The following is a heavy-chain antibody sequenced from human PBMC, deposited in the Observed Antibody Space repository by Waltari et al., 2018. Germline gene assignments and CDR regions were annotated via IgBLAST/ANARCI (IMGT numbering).Heavy chain of an antibody. Sequence: QVQLQESGPGLVKPSETLSLTCTVSGDFPSDDHWTWIRQAPGKGLEWIADLRNTGRTKCTPSLESRVTVSAVTSKKQFSLRLTSVTAADTAVYYCARLPTKYYDSLGWGFFDQWGQGILVTVSS. CDR1: GDFPSDDH. V-gene: IGHV4-59*08. CDR2: LRNTGRT. J-gene: IGHJ4*02. D-gene: IGHD3-22*01. CDR3: ARLPTKYYDSLGWGFFDQ.